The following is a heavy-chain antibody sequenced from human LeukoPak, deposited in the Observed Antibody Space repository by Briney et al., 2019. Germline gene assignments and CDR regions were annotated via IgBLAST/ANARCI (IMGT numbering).Heavy chain of an antibody. CDR1: GYTFTSYD. CDR2: MNPNSGNT. Sequence: GASVKVSCKASGYTFTSYDINWVRQAPGQGLEWMGWMNPNSGNTGYAQKFQGRVTMTRNTSISTAYMELSSLRSEDTAVYYCATKGRPPTYYDFWSGAYYYYGMDVWGQGTTVTVSS. CDR3: ATKGRPPTYYDFWSGAYYYYGMDV. V-gene: IGHV1-8*01. J-gene: IGHJ6*02. D-gene: IGHD3-3*01.